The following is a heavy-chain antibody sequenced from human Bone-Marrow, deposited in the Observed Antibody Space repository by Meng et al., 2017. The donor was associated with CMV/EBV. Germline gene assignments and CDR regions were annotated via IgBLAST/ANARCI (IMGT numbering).Heavy chain of an antibody. J-gene: IGHJ5*02. CDR2: IYTSGST. V-gene: IGHV4-4*07. Sequence: LSLTCTVSSGCISSVYWSWIRQPAGKGLEWIGRIYTSGSTNYNPSLQSRVTMSVDTSKNHFSLKLTSVTAADTAVYYCAKGRAWFDPWGQGTLVTVSS. CDR1: SGCISSVY. CDR3: AKGRAWFDP.